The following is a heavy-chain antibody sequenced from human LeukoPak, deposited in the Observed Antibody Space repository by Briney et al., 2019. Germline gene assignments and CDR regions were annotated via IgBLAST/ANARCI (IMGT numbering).Heavy chain of an antibody. CDR1: GFTFSSYA. Sequence: GGSLRLSCAASGFTFSSYAMSWVRQAPGKGLEWVSAISGSGGSTYYADSVKGRLTISRDNSKNTLYLQMNSLRAEDTAVYYCAKVPYYYDSSGYHMSDYWGQGTLVTVSS. V-gene: IGHV3-23*01. J-gene: IGHJ4*02. CDR2: ISGSGGST. D-gene: IGHD3-22*01. CDR3: AKVPYYYDSSGYHMSDY.